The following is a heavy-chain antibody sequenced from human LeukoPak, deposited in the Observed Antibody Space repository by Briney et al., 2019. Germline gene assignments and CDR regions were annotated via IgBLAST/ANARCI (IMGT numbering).Heavy chain of an antibody. CDR2: IYYSGST. D-gene: IGHD2-2*01. CDR3: ARVKLDQLLTSNWFDP. Sequence: PSETLSLTCTVSGGSISSADYYWSWIRQYPGKGLEWIGYIYYSGSTNYNPSLKSRVTISVDTSKNQFSLKLSSVTAADTAVYYCARVKLDQLLTSNWFDPWGQGTLVTVSS. CDR1: GGSISSADYY. V-gene: IGHV4-61*08. J-gene: IGHJ5*02.